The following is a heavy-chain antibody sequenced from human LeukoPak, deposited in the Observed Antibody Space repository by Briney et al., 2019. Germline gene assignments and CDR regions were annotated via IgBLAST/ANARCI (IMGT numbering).Heavy chain of an antibody. J-gene: IGHJ4*02. V-gene: IGHV1-18*01. D-gene: IGHD3-22*01. CDR2: ISAYNGNT. CDR1: GYTFTSYG. Sequence: ASVKVSCKASGYTFTSYGISWVRQAPGRGLEWMGWISAYNGNTNYAQKLQGRVTMTTDTSTSTAYMELRSLRSDDTAVYYCARNYYDSSGYTRFDYWGQGTLVTVSS. CDR3: ARNYYDSSGYTRFDY.